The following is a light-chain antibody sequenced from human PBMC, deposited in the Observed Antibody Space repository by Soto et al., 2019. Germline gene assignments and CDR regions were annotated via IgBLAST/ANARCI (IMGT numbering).Light chain of an antibody. J-gene: IGKJ1*01. CDR1: QSVSST. V-gene: IGKV3-15*01. Sequence: ETVITPSPATLSVSPGEKATLSCRASQSVSSTLAWYQQKPGQAPRLLIYGASTRATGIPDRFSGSGSGTDFTLTISRLEPEDFAVYYCHQYDSWTFGQGTNVDIK. CDR2: GAS. CDR3: HQYDSWT.